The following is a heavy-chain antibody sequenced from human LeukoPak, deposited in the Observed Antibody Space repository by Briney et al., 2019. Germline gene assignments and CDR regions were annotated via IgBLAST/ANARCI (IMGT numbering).Heavy chain of an antibody. Sequence: GGSLRLSCAASGFTFSSYSMNWVRQAPGKGLEWVSSISSSSSYIYYADSVKGRFTISRDNAKNSLYLQMNSLRAEDTAVYYCAGGGRSHNNWFDPWGQGTLVTVSS. CDR3: AGGGRSHNNWFDP. CDR1: GFTFSSYS. D-gene: IGHD6-13*01. J-gene: IGHJ5*02. CDR2: ISSSSSYI. V-gene: IGHV3-21*01.